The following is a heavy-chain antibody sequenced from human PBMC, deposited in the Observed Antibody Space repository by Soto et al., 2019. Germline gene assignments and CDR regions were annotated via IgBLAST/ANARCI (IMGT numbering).Heavy chain of an antibody. CDR3: AKDPPALAAGTYTQSYYYGMDV. CDR1: GFTFSSYG. D-gene: IGHD6-13*01. J-gene: IGHJ6*01. CDR2: ISYDGSNK. V-gene: IGHV3-30*18. Sequence: QVQLVESGGGVVQPGRSLRLSCAASGFTFSSYGMHWVRLAPGKGLEWVAVISYDGSNKYYADSVKGRFTISRDNSKNTLYLQMNSLRAEDTAVYYCAKDPPALAAGTYTQSYYYGMDVW.